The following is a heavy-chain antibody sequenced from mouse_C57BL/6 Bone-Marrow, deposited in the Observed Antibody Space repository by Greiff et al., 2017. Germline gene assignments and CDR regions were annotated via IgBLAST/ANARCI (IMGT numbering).Heavy chain of an antibody. V-gene: IGHV1-54*01. J-gene: IGHJ2*01. Sequence: VQLQQSGAELVRPGTSVKVSCKASGYAFTNYLIEWVKQRPGQGLEWIGVINPGSGGTNYNEKFKGKATLTADKSSSTAYMQLSSLTSEDSAVYFCARGAVVAHFDYWGQGTTLTVSS. CDR1: GYAFTNYL. CDR2: INPGSGGT. D-gene: IGHD1-1*01. CDR3: ARGAVVAHFDY.